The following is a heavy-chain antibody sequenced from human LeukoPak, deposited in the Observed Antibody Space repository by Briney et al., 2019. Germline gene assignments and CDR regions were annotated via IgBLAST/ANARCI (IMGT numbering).Heavy chain of an antibody. CDR1: GLACRNYG. CDR3: ARINDFWSGLNS. Sequence: GGSLRLSCVASGLACRNYGLSWVRQAPGKGLEWVANMKQDGSEKYYVDSVKGRFTISRDNAKNSLYLQMNSLRAEDTAVYYCARINDFWSGLNSWGQGTLVTVSS. V-gene: IGHV3-7*01. J-gene: IGHJ5*02. CDR2: MKQDGSEK. D-gene: IGHD3-3*01.